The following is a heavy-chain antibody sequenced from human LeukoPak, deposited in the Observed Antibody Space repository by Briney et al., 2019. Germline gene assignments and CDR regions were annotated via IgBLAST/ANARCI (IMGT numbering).Heavy chain of an antibody. V-gene: IGHV1-46*01. Sequence: ASVKVSCKASVYTFISYYLHWVRQAPGQGLEWMGIINPSGGSTDYAQNLQGRVTMTRDTTTSTVYMELSSLRSEDTAVYYCARGNILTGYYYDAFDIWGQGTMITVSS. CDR1: VYTFISYY. D-gene: IGHD3-9*01. J-gene: IGHJ3*02. CDR3: ARGNILTGYYYDAFDI. CDR2: INPSGGST.